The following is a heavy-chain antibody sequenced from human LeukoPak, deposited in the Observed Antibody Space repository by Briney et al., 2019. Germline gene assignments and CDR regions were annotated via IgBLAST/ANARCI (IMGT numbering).Heavy chain of an antibody. CDR2: ISGSGGST. CDR3: AKDGGLLWFGELPRTFYYMDV. V-gene: IGHV3-23*01. Sequence: SCKASGGTFSSYAMSWVRQAPGKGLEWVSAISGSGGSTYYADSVKGRFTISRDNSKNTLYLQMNSLRAEDTAVYYCAKDGGLLWFGELPRTFYYMDVWGKGTTVTVSS. J-gene: IGHJ6*03. D-gene: IGHD3-10*01. CDR1: GGTFSSYA.